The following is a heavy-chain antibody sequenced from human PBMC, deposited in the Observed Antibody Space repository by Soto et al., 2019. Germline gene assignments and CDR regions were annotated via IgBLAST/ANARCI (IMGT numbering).Heavy chain of an antibody. V-gene: IGHV3-23*01. J-gene: IGHJ3*02. D-gene: IGHD3-22*01. CDR2: ISGSGGST. Sequence: PGGSLRLSCAASGFIFSSYAMSWVRQAPGKGLEWVSAISGSGGSTYYADSVKGRFTISRDNSKNTLYLQMNSLRAEDTAVYYCAKGNSRDSSGHHIWGQGTMVTVSS. CDR3: AKGNSRDSSGHHI. CDR1: GFIFSSYA.